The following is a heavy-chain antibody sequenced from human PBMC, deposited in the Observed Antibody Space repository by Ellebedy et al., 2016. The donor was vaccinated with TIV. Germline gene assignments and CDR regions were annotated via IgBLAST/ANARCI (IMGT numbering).Heavy chain of an antibody. V-gene: IGHV3-53*01. Sequence: GESLKISCAASGFTVSSNYMSWVRQAPGKGLEWVSVIYSGGTTYYADSVKGRFTIPRDNSKNTLYLQMNSLRVEDAAVYYSARLGIYWSIDQWGQGTLVAVSP. CDR2: IYSGGTT. CDR3: ARLGIYWSIDQ. D-gene: IGHD2-8*02. CDR1: GFTVSSNY. J-gene: IGHJ4*02.